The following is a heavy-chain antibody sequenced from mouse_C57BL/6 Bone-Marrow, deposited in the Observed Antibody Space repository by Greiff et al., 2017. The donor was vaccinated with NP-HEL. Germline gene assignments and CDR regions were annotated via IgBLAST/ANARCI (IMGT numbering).Heavy chain of an antibody. CDR1: GYTFTSYW. J-gene: IGHJ2*01. V-gene: IGHV1-64*01. CDR2: IHPNSGST. Sequence: QVQLQQPGAELVKPGASVKLSCKASGYTFTSYWMHWVKQRPGQGLEWIGMIHPNSGSTNYNEKFKSKATLTVEKSSSTAYMQLSSLTSEDSAVYYCARRALITTVVAPFDYWGQGTTLTVSS. D-gene: IGHD1-1*01. CDR3: ARRALITTVVAPFDY.